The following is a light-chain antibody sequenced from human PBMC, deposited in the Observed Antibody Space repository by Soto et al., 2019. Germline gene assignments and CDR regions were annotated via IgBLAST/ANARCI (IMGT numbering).Light chain of an antibody. CDR2: DAS. Sequence: DIQMTQSPSTLSASVGDTVTVTCRASQSVSSWLAWYQQKPGKAPKLLIYDASSLESGVPPRFSGSGSGTEFTLTISSLQPDDFATYYCQQYNSYWTFGQGTKVDI. V-gene: IGKV1-5*01. CDR1: QSVSSW. J-gene: IGKJ1*01. CDR3: QQYNSYWT.